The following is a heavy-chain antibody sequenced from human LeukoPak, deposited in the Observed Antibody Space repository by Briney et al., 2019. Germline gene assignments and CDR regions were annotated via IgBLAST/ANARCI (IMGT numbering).Heavy chain of an antibody. CDR3: ARDPYYDILTPWYYGMDV. Sequence: GGSLRLSCAASGFTFSSYGMHWVRQAPGKGLEWVAVIWYDGSNKHYADSVKGRFTISRDNSKNTLYLQMNSLRAEDTAVYYCARDPYYDILTPWYYGMDVWGQGTTVTVSS. V-gene: IGHV3-33*01. CDR1: GFTFSSYG. J-gene: IGHJ6*02. CDR2: IWYDGSNK. D-gene: IGHD3-9*01.